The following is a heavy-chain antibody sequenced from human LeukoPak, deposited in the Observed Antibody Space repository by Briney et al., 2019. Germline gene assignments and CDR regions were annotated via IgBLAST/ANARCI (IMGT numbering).Heavy chain of an antibody. Sequence: PGGSLRLSCAASGFTFDDYGMSWVRQAPGKGLEWVSYISSSGSTIYYADSVKGRFTISRDNAKNSLYLQMNSLRAEDTAVYYCARARDYYYYYYMDVWGKGTTVTVSS. J-gene: IGHJ6*03. V-gene: IGHV3-11*04. CDR3: ARARDYYYYYYMDV. CDR2: ISSSGSTI. CDR1: GFTFDDYG.